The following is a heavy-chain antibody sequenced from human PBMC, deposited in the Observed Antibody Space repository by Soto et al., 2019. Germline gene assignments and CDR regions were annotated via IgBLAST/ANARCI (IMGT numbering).Heavy chain of an antibody. J-gene: IGHJ1*01. CDR2: ITGSGGST. Sequence: AGSLRLSCSASGFTFSTYAMSWFRQAPGKGVQWVSAITGSGGSTDYADDVKGQFTISRDNSKNALYLQMKSLRAEDKAVYYGAKVPQLLGAVYFQHWGQGSLVTVSS. V-gene: IGHV3-23*01. CDR3: AKVPQLLGAVYFQH. CDR1: GFTFSTYA. D-gene: IGHD2-2*01.